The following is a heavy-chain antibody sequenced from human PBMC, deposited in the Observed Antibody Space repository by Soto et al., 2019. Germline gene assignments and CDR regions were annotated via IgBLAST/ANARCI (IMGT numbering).Heavy chain of an antibody. CDR2: IIPILDIP. Sequence: QVQLVQSGAEVKKPGSSVKVSCKASGGTFSSYIISWVRQAPGQWLEWMGRIIPILDIPNYEQKFQGRVTITADKFTSTADMELSSLRSEDTAVYYCASPGIAVTGTRREFAYWGRGTLVTVSS. J-gene: IGHJ4*02. V-gene: IGHV1-69*02. CDR3: ASPGIAVTGTRREFAY. CDR1: GGTFSSYI. D-gene: IGHD6-19*01.